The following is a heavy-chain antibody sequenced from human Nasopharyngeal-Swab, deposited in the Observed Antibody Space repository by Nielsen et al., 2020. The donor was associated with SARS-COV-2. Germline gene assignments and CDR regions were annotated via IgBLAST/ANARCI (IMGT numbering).Heavy chain of an antibody. CDR3: TSPEGGRGVAQTDYYYYYMDV. CDR2: IRSKANSYAT. J-gene: IGHJ6*03. D-gene: IGHD3-10*01. V-gene: IGHV3-73*01. CDR1: GFTFSGSA. Sequence: GGSLRLSCAASGFTFSGSAMHWVRQASGKGLEWVGRIRSKANSYATAYAASVKGRFTISRDDSKNTAYLQMNSLKTEDTAVYYCTSPEGGRGVAQTDYYYYYMDVWGKGTTVTVSS.